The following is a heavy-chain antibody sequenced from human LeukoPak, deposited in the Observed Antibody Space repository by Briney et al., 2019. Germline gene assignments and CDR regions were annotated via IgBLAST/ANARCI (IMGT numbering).Heavy chain of an antibody. D-gene: IGHD3-3*01. Sequence: SETLSLTCAVSGGSILTTNWWSWVRQPPGKGLEWIGEAHLSGASNYNPSLKSRVIMSIDKSKNQLSLELTSVTAADTAIYDCAREGGFYRPLDYSGQGTLVTVSS. J-gene: IGHJ4*02. CDR1: GGSILTTNW. CDR2: AHLSGAS. V-gene: IGHV4-4*02. CDR3: AREGGFYRPLDY.